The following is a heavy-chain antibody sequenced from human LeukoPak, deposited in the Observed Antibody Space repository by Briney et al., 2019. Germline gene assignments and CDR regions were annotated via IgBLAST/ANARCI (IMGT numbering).Heavy chain of an antibody. CDR3: ARGESSSGSMFWYFDY. CDR1: GGSISSGDYY. J-gene: IGHJ4*02. Sequence: SQTLSLTCTVSGGSISSGDYYWSWIRQPPGKGLEWIGYIYYSGSTYYNPSLKSRVTISVDTSKNQFSLKLSSVTAADTAVYYCARGESSSGSMFWYFDYWGQGTLVTVSS. D-gene: IGHD6-19*01. CDR2: IYYSGST. V-gene: IGHV4-30-4*01.